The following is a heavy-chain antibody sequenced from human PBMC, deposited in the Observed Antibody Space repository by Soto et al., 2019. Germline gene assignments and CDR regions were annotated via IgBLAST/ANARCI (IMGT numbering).Heavy chain of an antibody. CDR3: ARVGRDGDNFDY. CDR2: IIPILGIA. D-gene: IGHD3-10*01. CDR1: GGTFSSYT. V-gene: IGHV1-69*02. J-gene: IGHJ4*02. Sequence: QVQLVQSGAEVKKPGSSVKVSCKASGGTFSSYTISWVRQAPGQGLEWMGRIIPILGIANYAQKFQGRVTITADKSTSTAYMELSSLRSEDTAVYYCARVGRDGDNFDYWGQGTLVTVSS.